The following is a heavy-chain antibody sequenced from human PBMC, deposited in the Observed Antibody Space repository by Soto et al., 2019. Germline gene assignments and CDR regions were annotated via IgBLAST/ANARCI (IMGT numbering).Heavy chain of an antibody. CDR2: VNSEGSDT. Sequence: GGSLRLSCAASGFTFSNYWIHWVRRAPGQGLVWVARVNSEGSDTMYADSVKGRFTISRDNAKNTLYLQMNGLRVEDTAVYYCASLRRWHPFDLWGQGTLVTVSS. D-gene: IGHD2-15*01. CDR3: ASLRRWHPFDL. J-gene: IGHJ4*02. CDR1: GFTFSNYW. V-gene: IGHV3-74*03.